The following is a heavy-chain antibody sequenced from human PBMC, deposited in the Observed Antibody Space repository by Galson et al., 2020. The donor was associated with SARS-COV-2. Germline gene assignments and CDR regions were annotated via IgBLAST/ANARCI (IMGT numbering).Heavy chain of an antibody. Sequence: GASVKVSCAASGFVFSGSALHWVRQASGRGLEWVGRIRSKANNYATAYGASVKDRFTIFRDDSKNTAYVEMHNLKTEDTAVYYCTRFVEGANYFDYWGQGALVTVSS. CDR2: IRSKANNYAT. D-gene: IGHD1-1*01. CDR3: TRFVEGANYFDY. CDR1: GFVFSGSA. J-gene: IGHJ4*02. V-gene: IGHV3-73*01.